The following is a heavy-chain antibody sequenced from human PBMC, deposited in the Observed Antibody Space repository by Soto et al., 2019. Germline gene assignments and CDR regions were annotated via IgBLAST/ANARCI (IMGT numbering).Heavy chain of an antibody. V-gene: IGHV4-59*08. Sequence: SETLSLTCTVSGGSITNYYWSWIRQPPGKGLEWIGYIYYNGNTNYSPSLKSRVTISVDTSKNQISLKLTSVTAADTAVYFCVRQMGYSSLRFDPWGQGTLVTVSS. D-gene: IGHD6-13*01. CDR1: GGSITNYY. CDR2: IYYNGNT. CDR3: VRQMGYSSLRFDP. J-gene: IGHJ5*02.